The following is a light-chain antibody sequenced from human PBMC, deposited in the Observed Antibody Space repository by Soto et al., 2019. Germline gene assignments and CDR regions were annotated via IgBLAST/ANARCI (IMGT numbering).Light chain of an antibody. CDR2: GAS. J-gene: IGKJ1*01. CDR1: QSVSSSY. V-gene: IGKV3-15*01. CDR3: QQYNNWPRT. Sequence: ELVLTQSPGTLSLSPGARATLSCRASQSVSSSYLAWYQQKHGQAHRLIIYGASTRATGIPARFSGIGSGTEFTITISSLQSEDGEVYYCQQYNNWPRTFGQGTKVDIK.